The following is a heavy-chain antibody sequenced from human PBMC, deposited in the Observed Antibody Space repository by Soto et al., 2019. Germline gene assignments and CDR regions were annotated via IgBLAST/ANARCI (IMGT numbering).Heavy chain of an antibody. V-gene: IGHV4-31*03. CDR1: GGSISSXXYX. CDR2: IYYSGSP. J-gene: IGHJ4*02. CDR3: ARDALPGSGGSWYYFDY. Sequence: SETLSLTCTVSGGSISSXXYXXXXIRQHPGKGLEXXGXIYYSGSPYYNPSLKSRVTISVDTSKNQFSLKLSSVTAADTAVYYCARDALPGSGGSWYYFDYWGQGTLVTVSS. D-gene: IGHD2-15*01.